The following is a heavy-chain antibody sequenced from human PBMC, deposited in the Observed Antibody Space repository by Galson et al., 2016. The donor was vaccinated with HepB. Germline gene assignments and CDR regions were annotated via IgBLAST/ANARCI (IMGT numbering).Heavy chain of an antibody. V-gene: IGHV3-30*18. Sequence: SLRLSCAASGFSFSRYAMHWVRQAPGKGLEWVAVISHEGRKKYYADSVKGRFTISRDNSKNSLDLQMSTLRAEDTAVYFCAKEGGSRYFDWLLKNGYFQHWGQGTLVTVSS. CDR1: GFSFSRYA. J-gene: IGHJ1*01. CDR2: ISHEGRKK. CDR3: AKEGGSRYFDWLLKNGYFQH. D-gene: IGHD3-9*01.